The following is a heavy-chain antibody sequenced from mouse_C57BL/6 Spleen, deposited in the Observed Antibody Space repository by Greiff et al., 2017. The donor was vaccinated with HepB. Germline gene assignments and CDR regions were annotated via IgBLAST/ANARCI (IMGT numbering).Heavy chain of an antibody. CDR3: ARAGGIYYFDY. D-gene: IGHD1-1*01. V-gene: IGHV1-82*01. CDR1: GYAFSSSW. J-gene: IGHJ2*01. CDR2: IYPGDGDT. Sequence: QVQLKQSGPELVKPGASVKISCKASGYAFSSSWMNWVKQRPGKGLEWIGRIYPGDGDTNYNGKFKGKATLTADKSSSTAYMQLSSLTSEDSAVYFCARAGGIYYFDYWGQGTTLTVSS.